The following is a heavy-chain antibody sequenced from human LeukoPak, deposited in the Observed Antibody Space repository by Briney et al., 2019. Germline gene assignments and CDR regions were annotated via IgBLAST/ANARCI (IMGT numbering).Heavy chain of an antibody. J-gene: IGHJ6*02. CDR2: IWYDGSNE. V-gene: IGHV3-33*01. CDR1: GFTFSSYG. D-gene: IGHD3-22*01. CDR3: ARGDCIDPVDYYYDSSDYYYGMDV. Sequence: QAGGSLRLSCAASGFTFSSYGMHWVRQAPGKGLEWVAVIWYDGSNEYYADSVKGRFTISRDNSKNTLYLQMNSLRAEDTAVFYCARGDCIDPVDYYYDSSDYYYGMDVWGQGTTVTVSS.